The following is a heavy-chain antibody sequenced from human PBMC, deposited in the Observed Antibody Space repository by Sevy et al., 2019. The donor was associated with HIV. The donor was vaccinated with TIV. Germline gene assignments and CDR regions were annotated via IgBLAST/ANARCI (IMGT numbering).Heavy chain of an antibody. D-gene: IGHD3-3*01. CDR1: GGSFSGYY. V-gene: IGHV4-34*01. Sequence: SETLSLTCAVYGGSFSGYYWSWIRQPPGKGLEWIGEINHSGSTNYNPSLKSRVTISVDTSKNQFSLKLSSVTAAETAVYYCARGIKERITIFGVVTHRRGVGYWGQGTLVTVSS. J-gene: IGHJ4*02. CDR3: ARGIKERITIFGVVTHRRGVGY. CDR2: INHSGST.